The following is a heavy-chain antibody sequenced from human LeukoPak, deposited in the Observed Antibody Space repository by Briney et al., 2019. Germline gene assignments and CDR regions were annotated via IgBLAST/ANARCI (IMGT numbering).Heavy chain of an antibody. CDR3: ARDAPPFSGYEPIY. Sequence: GGSLRLSCAASGFTFSSYAMHWVRQAPGKGLEWVAVISYDGSNKYYADSVKGRFTISRDNSKNPLYLQMNSLRAEDTAVYFCARDAPPFSGYEPIYWGQGTLVTVSS. CDR1: GFTFSSYA. CDR2: ISYDGSNK. D-gene: IGHD5-12*01. V-gene: IGHV3-30*04. J-gene: IGHJ4*02.